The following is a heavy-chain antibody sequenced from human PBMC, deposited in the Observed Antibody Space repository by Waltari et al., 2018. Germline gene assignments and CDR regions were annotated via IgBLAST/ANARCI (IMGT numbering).Heavy chain of an antibody. V-gene: IGHV4-59*01. J-gene: IGHJ6*02. D-gene: IGHD6-6*01. CDR2: IYYSGST. CDR1: GGSISSYY. Sequence: QVQLQESGPGLAKPSETLSLTCTVSGGSISSYYWSWFRQPPGKGLEWIGYIYYSGSTNYNPSLKSRVTISVDTSKNQFSLKLSSVTAADTAVYYCARAKAARPVAIYYGMDVWGQGTTVTVSS. CDR3: ARAKAARPVAIYYGMDV.